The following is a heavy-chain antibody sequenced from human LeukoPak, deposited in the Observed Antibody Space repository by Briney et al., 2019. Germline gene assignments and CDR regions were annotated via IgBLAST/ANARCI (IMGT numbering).Heavy chain of an antibody. CDR2: AKRDGTST. Sequence: PGGSLTLSCVVSGFSFGSHWVHWVRQAPGKGLVWVARAKRDGTSTRYAEPVKGRFTISRDNAKNTLYLQMNSLRAEDTAVYYCAKDLWGDRDGFFDSWGQGSLVTVSS. D-gene: IGHD2-21*01. CDR3: AKDLWGDRDGFFDS. J-gene: IGHJ4*02. CDR1: GFSFGSHW. V-gene: IGHV3-74*01.